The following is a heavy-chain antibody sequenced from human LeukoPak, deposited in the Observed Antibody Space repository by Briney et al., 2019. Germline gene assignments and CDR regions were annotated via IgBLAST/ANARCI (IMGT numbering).Heavy chain of an antibody. D-gene: IGHD2-21*01. J-gene: IGHJ4*02. V-gene: IGHV3-30*18. CDR1: GFTFSSYG. CDR2: ISYDGSNK. CDR3: AKKLPGSTDYFDY. Sequence: GGSLRLSCAVSGFTFSSYGMHWVRQAPGKGLEWVAVISYDGSNKYSADSVKGRFTISRDNSKNTLSLQMDSLRTDDTAVYYCAKKLPGSTDYFDYWGQGTLVTVSS.